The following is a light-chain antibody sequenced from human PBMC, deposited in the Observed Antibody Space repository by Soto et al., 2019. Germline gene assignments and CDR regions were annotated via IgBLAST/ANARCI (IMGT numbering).Light chain of an antibody. Sequence: EIVMTQSPATLSVYPGERATLSCRASQSVSSNLAWYQQKPGQAPRLLMYGASTRATGIPGRFSGSGSGTEFTLTISSLQSEDFGVYYCQQYNDWPPRTFGQGTKVDIK. J-gene: IGKJ1*01. CDR1: QSVSSN. CDR3: QQYNDWPPRT. CDR2: GAS. V-gene: IGKV3-15*01.